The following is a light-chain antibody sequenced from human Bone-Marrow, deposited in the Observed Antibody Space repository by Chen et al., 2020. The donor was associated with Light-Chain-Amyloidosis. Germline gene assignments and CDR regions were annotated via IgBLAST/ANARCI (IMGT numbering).Light chain of an antibody. V-gene: IGLV1-47*01. J-gene: IGLJ1*01. Sequence: QSVLTQQPSACETPGQRVSVSCSRASSSIGINYVYWYQHFPGAAPNLRIHRNNQRPSGCADRLAACKSGTPGFIDISGRRSEDAAYYDSAAWDGSLSGYVFGTGTKVLVL. CDR1: SSSIGINY. CDR3: AAWDGSLSGYV. CDR2: RNN.